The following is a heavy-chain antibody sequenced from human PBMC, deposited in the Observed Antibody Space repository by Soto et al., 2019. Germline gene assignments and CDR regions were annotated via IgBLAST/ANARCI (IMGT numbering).Heavy chain of an antibody. CDR2: ISGSGGST. Sequence: PGGSLRLSCAASGFTFSSYSMNWVRQAPGKGLEWVSAISGSGGSTYYADSVKGRFTISRDNSKNTLYLQMNSLRAEDTAVYYCAKDTPGSTRRLHVGYYYYMDVWGKGTTVTVSS. CDR3: AKDTPGSTRRLHVGYYYYMDV. V-gene: IGHV3-23*01. D-gene: IGHD2-2*01. J-gene: IGHJ6*03. CDR1: GFTFSSYS.